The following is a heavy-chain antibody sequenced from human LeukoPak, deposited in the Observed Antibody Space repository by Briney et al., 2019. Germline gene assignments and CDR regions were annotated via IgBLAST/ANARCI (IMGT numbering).Heavy chain of an antibody. V-gene: IGHV3-21*01. J-gene: IGHJ4*02. CDR3: ARASAGRQWLVAY. CDR2: ISSSSSYI. CDR1: GFTFSSYS. D-gene: IGHD6-19*01. Sequence: GGSLRLSCAASGFTFSSYSMNWVRQAPGKGLEWVSPISSSSSYIYYADSVKGRFTISRDNAKNSLYLQMNSLRAEDTAVYYCARASAGRQWLVAYWGQGTLVTVSS.